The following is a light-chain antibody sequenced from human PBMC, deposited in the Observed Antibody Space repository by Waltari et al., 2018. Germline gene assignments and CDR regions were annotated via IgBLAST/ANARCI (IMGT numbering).Light chain of an antibody. Sequence: SYELTQPPSVSVSPGQTASITCSGDILGNKYASWYQQMPGQSPQLVIYQDTKRPSGIPERFSSSKSGNAATLTISGTQAVDEADYCCQALGTGAWVFGGGTKLTVL. CDR2: QDT. V-gene: IGLV3-1*01. CDR1: ILGNKY. CDR3: QALGTGAWV. J-gene: IGLJ3*02.